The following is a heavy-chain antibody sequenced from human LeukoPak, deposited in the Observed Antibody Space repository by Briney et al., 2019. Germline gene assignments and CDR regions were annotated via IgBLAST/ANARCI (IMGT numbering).Heavy chain of an antibody. CDR1: GGTFSSYA. V-gene: IGHV1-69*05. Sequence: SVKVSCKASGGTFSSYAISWVRQAPGQGLEWMGGIIPIFGTANYAQKFQGRVTMTTDTSTSTAYMELRSLRSDDTAVYYCAREPTKLYHDYYDSSGYLWDYWGQGTLVTVSS. J-gene: IGHJ4*02. D-gene: IGHD3-22*01. CDR2: IIPIFGTA. CDR3: AREPTKLYHDYYDSSGYLWDY.